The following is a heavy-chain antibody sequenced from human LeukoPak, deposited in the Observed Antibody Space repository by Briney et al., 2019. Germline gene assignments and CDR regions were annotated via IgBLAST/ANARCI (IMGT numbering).Heavy chain of an antibody. CDR3: AKFGGFELDERFLEWLLYRSYFDY. CDR1: GFTFSSYA. V-gene: IGHV3-23*01. Sequence: PGGSLRLSCAASGFTFSSYAMSWVRQAPGKGLEWVSAISGSGGSTYYADSVKGRFTISRDNSKNTLYLQMNSLRAEDTAVYYCAKFGGFELDERFLEWLLYRSYFDYWGQGTLVTVSS. D-gene: IGHD3-3*01. CDR2: ISGSGGST. J-gene: IGHJ4*02.